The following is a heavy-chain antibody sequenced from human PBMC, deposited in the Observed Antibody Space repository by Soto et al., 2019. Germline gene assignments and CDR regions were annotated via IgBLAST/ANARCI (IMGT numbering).Heavy chain of an antibody. D-gene: IGHD6-13*01. Sequence: SETLSLTCTVSGGSISSGGYYWSWIRQHPGKGLEWIGYIYYSGSTYYNPSLKSRVTISVDTSKNQFSLKLSSVTAADTAVYSCARDPFIAAATPGAFDIWGQGTMVTVSS. J-gene: IGHJ3*02. CDR3: ARDPFIAAATPGAFDI. CDR2: IYYSGST. V-gene: IGHV4-31*03. CDR1: GGSISSGGYY.